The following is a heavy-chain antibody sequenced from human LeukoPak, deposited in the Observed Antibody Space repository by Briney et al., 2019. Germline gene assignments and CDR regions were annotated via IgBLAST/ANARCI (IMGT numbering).Heavy chain of an antibody. V-gene: IGHV3-23*01. D-gene: IGHD4-11*01. CDR1: GFTFSSYA. CDR3: ARDPYNGNYGDSYYYYMDV. J-gene: IGHJ6*03. CDR2: ISGSGGST. Sequence: GGSVSLSCAASGFTFSSYAMRWVRQAPGKGLEWVSVISGSGGSTYYADSVMGRLTISRDNAKNSLYLQMNSLRAEDTAIYYWARDPYNGNYGDSYYYYMDVWGKGTPVTISS.